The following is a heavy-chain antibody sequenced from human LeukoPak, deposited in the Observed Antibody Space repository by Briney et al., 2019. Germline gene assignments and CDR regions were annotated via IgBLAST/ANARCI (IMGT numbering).Heavy chain of an antibody. CDR2: INHSGST. D-gene: IGHD3-16*01. CDR3: AREGIMIHVRGLDY. Sequence: SETLSLTCAVYGGSFSGYYWSWMRQPPGKGLEWIGEINHSGSTNYNPSLKSRVTISVDTSKNQFSLKLSSVTAADTAVYYCAREGIMIHVRGLDYWGQGTLVTVSS. CDR1: GGSFSGYY. V-gene: IGHV4-34*01. J-gene: IGHJ4*02.